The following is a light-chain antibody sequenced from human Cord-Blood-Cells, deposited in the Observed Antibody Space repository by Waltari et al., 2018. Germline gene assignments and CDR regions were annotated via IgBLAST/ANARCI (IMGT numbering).Light chain of an antibody. J-gene: IGLJ3*02. V-gene: IGLV2-14*01. CDR1: SSDVGGYNY. CDR2: DVS. CDR3: SSYTSSSTLV. Sequence: QSALTQPASVSGSPGQSITISCTGTSSDVGGYNYVSWYQQHPGKAPKLIIYDVSNRPSGVSNRFSGSKSGNTASLTISGLQAEDDADYYCSSYTSSSTLVFGGVTKLTVL.